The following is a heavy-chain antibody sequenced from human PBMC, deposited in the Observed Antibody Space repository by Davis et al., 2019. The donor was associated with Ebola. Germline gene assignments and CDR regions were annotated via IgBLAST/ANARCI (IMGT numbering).Heavy chain of an antibody. CDR2: ISYDGSKN. J-gene: IGHJ4*02. Sequence: GESLKISCAASGFTFSNYGMSWVRQTPGKGLEWVAVISYDGSKNYYADSVKGRFTISRDNSKNTLYLQMNSLRAEDTAAYYCARGSTVTTRAAHDYWGQGTLVTVSS. CDR1: GFTFSNYG. CDR3: ARGSTVTTRAAHDY. D-gene: IGHD4-17*01. V-gene: IGHV3-30*19.